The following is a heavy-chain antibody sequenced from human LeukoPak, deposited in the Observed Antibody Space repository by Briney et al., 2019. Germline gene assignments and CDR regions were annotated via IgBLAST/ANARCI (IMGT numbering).Heavy chain of an antibody. CDR2: ISSSSSYI. CDR1: GFTFSTYT. V-gene: IGHV3-21*01. Sequence: GGSLRLSCAASGFTFSTYTMNWVRQAPGKGLEWVSSISSSSSYIYYADSVKGRFTISRDNAKNSLYLQMNSLRAEDTAVYYCARDPGAYYYDSSGYYSDYWGQGTLVTVSS. J-gene: IGHJ4*02. CDR3: ARDPGAYYYDSSGYYSDY. D-gene: IGHD3-22*01.